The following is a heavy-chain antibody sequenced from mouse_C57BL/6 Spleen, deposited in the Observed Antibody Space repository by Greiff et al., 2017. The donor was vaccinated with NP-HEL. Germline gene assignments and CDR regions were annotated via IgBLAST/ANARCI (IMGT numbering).Heavy chain of an antibody. Sequence: EVQLVESGGGLVKPGGSLKLSCAASGFTFSSYAMSWVRQTPEKRLEWVATISDGGSYTYYPDNVKGRFTISRDNAKNNLYLQMSHLKSEDTSIYCWERDGGAWFAYWGQGTLVTVSA. J-gene: IGHJ3*01. V-gene: IGHV5-4*01. CDR2: ISDGGSYT. CDR3: ERDGGAWFAY. CDR1: GFTFSSYA.